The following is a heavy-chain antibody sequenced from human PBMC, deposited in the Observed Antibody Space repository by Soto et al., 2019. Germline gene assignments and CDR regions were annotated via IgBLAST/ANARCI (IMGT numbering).Heavy chain of an antibody. CDR3: AKDRSYGDSLLFDS. Sequence: PGGSLRPSCAASGFTFSSYAMSWVRQAPGKGLQWVSGITGSGGSTYYADSVKGRFTMSRDNSKHTLYLQMNSLRAEDTAVYFCAKDRSYGDSLLFDSWGQGTLVTVSS. J-gene: IGHJ4*02. D-gene: IGHD4-17*01. V-gene: IGHV3-23*01. CDR2: ITGSGGST. CDR1: GFTFSSYA.